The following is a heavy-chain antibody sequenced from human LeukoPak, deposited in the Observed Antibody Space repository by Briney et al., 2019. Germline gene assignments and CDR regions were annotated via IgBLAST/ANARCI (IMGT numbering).Heavy chain of an antibody. J-gene: IGHJ6*03. CDR3: ASWGYSSSSPDYYYYYMDV. Sequence: ASVKVSCKSSVYTFTSYDIKLVRQATAQGLAWMGWMNPNSGNTGYAQKFQGRVTMTRNTSIRPGYMELSSLRSEDTAVYYCASWGYSSSSPDYYYYYMDVWGKGTTVTVSS. CDR2: MNPNSGNT. CDR1: VYTFTSYD. D-gene: IGHD6-6*01. V-gene: IGHV1-8*01.